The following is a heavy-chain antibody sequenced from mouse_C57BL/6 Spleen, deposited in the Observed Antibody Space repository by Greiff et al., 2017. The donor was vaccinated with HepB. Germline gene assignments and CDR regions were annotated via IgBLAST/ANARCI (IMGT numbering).Heavy chain of an antibody. J-gene: IGHJ1*03. CDR1: GYTFTDYE. V-gene: IGHV1-15*01. D-gene: IGHD1-1*01. CDR3: TRSHYYGSRNWYFDV. CDR2: IDPETGGT. Sequence: VQGVESGAELVRPGASVTLSCKASGYTFTDYEMHWVKQTPVHGLEWIGAIDPETGGTAYNQKFKGKAILTADKSSSTAYMELRSLTSEDSAVYYCTRSHYYGSRNWYFDVWGTGTTVTVSS.